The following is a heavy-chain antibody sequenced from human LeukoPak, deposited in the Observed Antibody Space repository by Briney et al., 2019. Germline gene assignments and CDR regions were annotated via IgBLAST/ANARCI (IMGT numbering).Heavy chain of an antibody. CDR3: ARATIAAHDY. J-gene: IGHJ4*02. CDR2: INHSGST. CDR1: GGSFSGYY. Sequence: SETLSLTCAVYGGSFSGYYWSWIRQPPGKGLEWIGEINHSGSTNYNPSLKSRVTISVDTSKNQFSLKLSSVTAADTAVYYCARATIAAHDYWGQGTLVTASS. D-gene: IGHD6-13*01. V-gene: IGHV4-34*01.